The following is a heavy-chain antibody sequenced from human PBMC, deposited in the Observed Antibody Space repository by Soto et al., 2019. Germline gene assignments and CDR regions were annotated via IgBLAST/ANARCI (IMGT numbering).Heavy chain of an antibody. CDR1: GDSVSSNSAA. CDR3: ARESGELGQMYYYYYAMDV. J-gene: IGHJ6*02. Sequence: PSQTLSLTCAISGDSVSSNSAAWNWIRQSPSRGLEWLGRTYYKSKWYSDYAISVKSRITINPDTSKNQFSLQLKSVTPEDTAVYYFARESGELGQMYYYYYAMDVWGQGTTVTVSS. D-gene: IGHD1-26*01. CDR2: TYYKSKWYS. V-gene: IGHV6-1*01.